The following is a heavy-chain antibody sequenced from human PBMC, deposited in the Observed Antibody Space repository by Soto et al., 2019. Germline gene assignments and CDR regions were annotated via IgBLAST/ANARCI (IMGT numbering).Heavy chain of an antibody. J-gene: IGHJ4*02. D-gene: IGHD1-1*01. CDR2: IIPLFGGG. CDR1: GGTFSRHN. CDR3: ALGDSWQQQQYDHLDY. Sequence: AAVKVSCKAPGGTFSRHNIHWGRQAPGQRLEGMGSIIPLFGGGNFAPRFQGRLTITADDSQNTAFLALSSLTSEDTAVYFCALGDSWQQQQYDHLDYWGQGTMVTVSS. V-gene: IGHV1-69*13.